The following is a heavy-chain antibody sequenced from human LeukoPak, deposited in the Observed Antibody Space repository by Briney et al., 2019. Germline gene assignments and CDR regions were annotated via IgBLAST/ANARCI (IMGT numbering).Heavy chain of an antibody. V-gene: IGHV3-33*06. J-gene: IGHJ4*02. CDR3: AKDRRRYCSGGSCYSGALDY. CDR2: IWYDGSNK. Sequence: GGSLRLSCAASGFTFSSYGMHWVRQAPGQGLEWVAVIWYDGSNKYYADSVKGRFTISRDNSKNTLYLQMNSLRAEDTAVYYCAKDRRRYCSGGSCYSGALDYWGQGTLVTVSS. D-gene: IGHD2-15*01. CDR1: GFTFSSYG.